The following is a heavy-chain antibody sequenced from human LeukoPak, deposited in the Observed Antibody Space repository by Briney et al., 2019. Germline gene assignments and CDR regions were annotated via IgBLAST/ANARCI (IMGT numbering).Heavy chain of an antibody. Sequence: GGSLRLSCVASGFTFTNHGMSWVRQTPGKGLEWVSTISGSGYNTYYADSVKGRFTISRDNSKNTLYLQMNSLRAEDTAVYYCASLGYCSGGSCSNAFDIWGQGTMVTVSS. J-gene: IGHJ3*02. D-gene: IGHD2-15*01. CDR3: ASLGYCSGGSCSNAFDI. CDR1: GFTFTNHG. CDR2: ISGSGYNT. V-gene: IGHV3-23*01.